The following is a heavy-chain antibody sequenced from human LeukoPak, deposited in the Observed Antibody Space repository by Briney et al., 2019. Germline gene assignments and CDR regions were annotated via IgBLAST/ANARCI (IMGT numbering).Heavy chain of an antibody. CDR2: INPNSGGT. D-gene: IGHD6-13*01. CDR3: GTESIAAAGETGNPWEVNYYYYGMDV. J-gene: IGHJ6*02. V-gene: IGHV1-2*02. CDR1: GYTFTGYY. Sequence: ASVKVSCKASGYTFTGYYMHWVRQAPGQGLEWTGWINPNSGGTNYAQKFQGRVTMTRDTSISTAYMELSRLRSDGTAVYYCGTESIAAAGETGNPWEVNYYYYGMDVWGQGTTVTVSS.